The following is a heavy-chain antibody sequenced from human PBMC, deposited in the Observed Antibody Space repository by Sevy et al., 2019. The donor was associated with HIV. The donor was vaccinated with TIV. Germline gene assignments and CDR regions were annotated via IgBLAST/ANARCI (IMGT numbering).Heavy chain of an antibody. V-gene: IGHV3-11*01. D-gene: IGHD6-13*01. CDR1: GFTFSDYY. J-gene: IGHJ4*02. Sequence: GGSLRLSCAASGFTFSDYYMSWIRQAPGKGLEWVSYISSGGSTIYYADSVKGRFTISRDNAKNSLYLQMNSLRAEDTAVYYCARDQGIAAAGNLYFDYWGQGTLVTVSS. CDR2: ISSGGSTI. CDR3: ARDQGIAAAGNLYFDY.